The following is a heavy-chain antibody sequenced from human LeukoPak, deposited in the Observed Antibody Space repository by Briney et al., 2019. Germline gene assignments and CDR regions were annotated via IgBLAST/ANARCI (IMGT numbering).Heavy chain of an antibody. Sequence: SQTLSLTCAISGDSVSSNSAVWNWIRQSPSRGLEWLGRTYYRSKWHNEYAESVKSRISINSDTSKNQFSLKLSSVTAADTAVYYCASLRSDYYFDYWGQGTLVTVSS. D-gene: IGHD3-16*01. CDR3: ASLRSDYYFDY. V-gene: IGHV6-1*01. CDR1: GDSVSSNSAV. CDR2: TYYRSKWHN. J-gene: IGHJ4*02.